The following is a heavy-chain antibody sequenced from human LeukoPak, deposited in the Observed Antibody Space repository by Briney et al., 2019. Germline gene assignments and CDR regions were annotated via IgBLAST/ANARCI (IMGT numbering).Heavy chain of an antibody. CDR3: ARSGSGLDV. J-gene: IGHJ6*04. V-gene: IGHV3-30*04. Sequence: GRSLRLSCAASGFTFSSYAMHWVRQAPGKGLEWVAVISYDGSNKYYADSVKGRFTISRDNSKNTLYLQMNSLRAEDTAVYYCARSGSGLDVWGKGTTVTVSS. CDR2: ISYDGSNK. CDR1: GFTFSSYA. D-gene: IGHD3-10*01.